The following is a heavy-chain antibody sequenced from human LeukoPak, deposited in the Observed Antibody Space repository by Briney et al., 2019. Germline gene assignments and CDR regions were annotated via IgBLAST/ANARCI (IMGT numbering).Heavy chain of an antibody. J-gene: IGHJ4*02. CDR1: GGSISSYY. CDR2: IYYSGST. Sequence: PSETLSLTCTVSGGSISSYYWSWIRQPPGKGLEWIGYIYYSGSTNYNPSLKSRVTISVDTSKNQFSLKLSSVTAADTAVYYCARDCCTTTTCYSDYWGQGTLVTVSS. D-gene: IGHD2-2*01. CDR3: ARDCCTTTTCYSDY. V-gene: IGHV4-59*08.